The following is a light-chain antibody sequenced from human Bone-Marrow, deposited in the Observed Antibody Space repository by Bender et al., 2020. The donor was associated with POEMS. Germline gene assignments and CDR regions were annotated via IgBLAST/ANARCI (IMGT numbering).Light chain of an antibody. J-gene: IGLJ3*02. V-gene: IGLV2-23*02. CDR1: NSDVGKYNL. CDR2: QVS. CDR3: CSYAGSSMGV. Sequence: QSALTQPASVSGSPGQSITISCTGANSDVGKYNLVSWYQQYPGEAPKLLIFQVSNRPSGVSDRFSGSKSDNTASLTISGLQAEDEADYYCCSYAGSSMGVFGGGTKVTAL.